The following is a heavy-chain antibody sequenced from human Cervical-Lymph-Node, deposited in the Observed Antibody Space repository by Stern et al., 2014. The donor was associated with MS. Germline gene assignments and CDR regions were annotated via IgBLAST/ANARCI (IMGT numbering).Heavy chain of an antibody. D-gene: IGHD4-23*01. CDR3: ARVNGGNSDWFDP. V-gene: IGHV5-51*01. CDR2: TYPGDSDT. CDR1: GYMFASHW. J-gene: IGHJ5*02. Sequence: EVQLAESGAEVKKPGESLKISCKASGYMFASHWIGWVRQMPGKGLEWMGITYPGDSDTRYSPSFQGLVTISVDKSISTAYLQWSSLKASDTAMYYCARVNGGNSDWFDPWGQGTLVTVSS.